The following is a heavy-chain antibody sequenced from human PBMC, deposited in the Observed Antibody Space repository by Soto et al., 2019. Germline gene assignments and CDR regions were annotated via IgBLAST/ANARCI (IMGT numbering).Heavy chain of an antibody. J-gene: IGHJ4*02. CDR1: GFTFSSYA. V-gene: IGHV3-23*01. Sequence: QPGGSLRLSCAASGFTFSSYAMSWVRQAPGKGLEWVSAISSSGGSTYYADSVKGRFTISRDNSKNTLYLQMDSLGAEDMAVYYCARARNSGYVISYFDYWGQGTLVTVSS. CDR2: ISSSGGST. CDR3: ARARNSGYVISYFDY. D-gene: IGHD5-12*01.